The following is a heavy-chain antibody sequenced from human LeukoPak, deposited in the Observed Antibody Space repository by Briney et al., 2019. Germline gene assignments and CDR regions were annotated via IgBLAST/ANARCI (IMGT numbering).Heavy chain of an antibody. CDR2: INSNGGST. D-gene: IGHD3-10*01. J-gene: IGHJ4*02. CDR1: GFTFDDYG. CDR3: ARVSGSGSYYNQADY. V-gene: IGHV3-20*04. Sequence: GGSLRLSCAASGFTFDDYGMSWVRQAPGKGLEWVSRINSNGGSTRYADSVKGRFTISRDNAKNSLYLQMNSLRAEDTALYYCARVSGSGSYYNQADYWGQGTLVTVSS.